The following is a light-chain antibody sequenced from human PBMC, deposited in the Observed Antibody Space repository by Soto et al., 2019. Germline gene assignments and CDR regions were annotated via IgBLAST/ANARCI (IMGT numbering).Light chain of an antibody. CDR3: TSYTISNTVV. V-gene: IGLV2-14*01. CDR2: DVT. Sequence: QSALTQPASVSGSPGQTITISCTGTSSDIGAYNFVSWFQRPPDKAPKLMIFDVTNRPSGVSNRFSGSKSVNTASLTISGLQAEDEADYFCTSYTISNTVVFGGGTKLTVL. J-gene: IGLJ3*02. CDR1: SSDIGAYNF.